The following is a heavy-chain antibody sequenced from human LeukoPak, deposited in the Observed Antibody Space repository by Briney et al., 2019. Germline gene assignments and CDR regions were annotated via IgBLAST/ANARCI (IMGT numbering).Heavy chain of an antibody. D-gene: IGHD3-22*01. Sequence: SETLSLTYTVSGGSISSSSYYWGWIRQPPGKGLEWIGSIYYSGSTYYNPSLKSRVTISVDTSKNQFSLKLSSVTAADTAVYYCARVPDYYDSSGYIDYWGQGTLVTVSS. CDR3: ARVPDYYDSSGYIDY. J-gene: IGHJ4*02. CDR1: GGSISSSSYY. CDR2: IYYSGST. V-gene: IGHV4-39*01.